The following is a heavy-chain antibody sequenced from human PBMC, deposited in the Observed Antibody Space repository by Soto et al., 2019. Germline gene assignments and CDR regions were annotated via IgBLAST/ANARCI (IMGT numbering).Heavy chain of an antibody. V-gene: IGHV3-11*01. CDR2: ISSSGSAL. Sequence: PGGSLRLSCAASGFPFSDYYMPWIRQAPGKGLEWVAYISSSGSALQYADSVKGRFTISRDNARNSVFLQMNSLRVEDTAMYYCARDSPGGFNWFDPWGQGTLVTVSS. CDR1: GFPFSDYY. D-gene: IGHD3-16*01. J-gene: IGHJ5*02. CDR3: ARDSPGGFNWFDP.